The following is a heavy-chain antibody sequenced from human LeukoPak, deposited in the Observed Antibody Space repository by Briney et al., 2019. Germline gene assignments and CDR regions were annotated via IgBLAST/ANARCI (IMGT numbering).Heavy chain of an antibody. CDR3: AREIGGSPEAVR. Sequence: SETLSLTCTVSGYSISSGYYWAWIRQPPGKGLEWIGNIYHSGSTYYNPSLKSRVTISVDTSKNQFSLKLSSVTAADTAVYYCAREIGGSPEAVRWGQGTLVTVSS. CDR2: IYHSGST. V-gene: IGHV4-38-2*02. D-gene: IGHD3-10*02. J-gene: IGHJ4*02. CDR1: GYSISSGYY.